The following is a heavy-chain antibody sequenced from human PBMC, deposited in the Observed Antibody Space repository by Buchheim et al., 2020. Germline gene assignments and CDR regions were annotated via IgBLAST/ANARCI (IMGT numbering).Heavy chain of an antibody. J-gene: IGHJ5*02. CDR1: GGSISSGDYY. Sequence: QVQLQESGPGLVKPSQTLSLTCTVSGGSISSGDYYWSWLRQPPGKVLEWIGYIYYSGSTYYNPSLKSRVTISVDTSKNQFSLKLSSVTAADTAVYYWARRKSLRYGAGGGFDPWGQRTL. CDR3: ARRKSLRYGAGGGFDP. CDR2: IYYSGST. V-gene: IGHV4-30-4*01. D-gene: IGHD3-10*01.